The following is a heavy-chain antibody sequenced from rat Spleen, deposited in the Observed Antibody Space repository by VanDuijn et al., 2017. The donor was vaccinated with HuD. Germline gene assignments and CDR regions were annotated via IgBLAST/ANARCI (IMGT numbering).Heavy chain of an antibody. Sequence: EVQLVESGGGSVQPGRSLKLSCAASGFTFNKYDMAWVRQAPTKGLEWIASISTGGDNTYFRDSVKGRLTLSREKAKNAQSLQRDSLRSEDTAIYYCTRGYVMDAWGQGASVTVSS. V-gene: IGHV5S13*01. CDR2: ISTGGDNT. CDR3: TRGYVMDA. CDR1: GFTFNKYD. J-gene: IGHJ4*01.